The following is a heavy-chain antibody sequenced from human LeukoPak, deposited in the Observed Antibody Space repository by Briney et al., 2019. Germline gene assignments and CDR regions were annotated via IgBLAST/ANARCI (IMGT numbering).Heavy chain of an antibody. CDR1: GYTFTDYY. V-gene: IGHV1-2*02. D-gene: IGHD2-15*01. J-gene: IGHJ3*01. CDR3: AGGGTFDY. CDR2: INPDSGVT. Sequence: ASVKVSCKASGYTFTDYYMHWVRQAPGQGLEWMGWINPDSGVTNYPQKFQGRVTMTRDTSSSTAYMELIGLRSDDTAVYYCAGGGTFDYWGQGKMVNVSS.